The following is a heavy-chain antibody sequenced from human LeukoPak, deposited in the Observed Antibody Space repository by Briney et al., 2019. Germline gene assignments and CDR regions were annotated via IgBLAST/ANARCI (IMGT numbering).Heavy chain of an antibody. J-gene: IGHJ4*02. CDR2: IAPGNGNT. Sequence: ASVKVSCKASGYIFTAYNIHWVRQAAGQRLEWMGWIAPGNGNTKYSQKFQDRVTLTRDTFATTAYMELSSLTSEDTAVFYCARGAVIAHFDYWGQGTLVTVSS. V-gene: IGHV1-3*01. CDR1: GYIFTAYN. D-gene: IGHD2-21*01. CDR3: ARGAVIAHFDY.